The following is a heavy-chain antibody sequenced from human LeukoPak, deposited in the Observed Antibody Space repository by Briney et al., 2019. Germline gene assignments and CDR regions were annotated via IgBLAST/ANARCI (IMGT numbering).Heavy chain of an antibody. V-gene: IGHV3-53*01. J-gene: IGHJ4*02. Sequence: GGSLRLSCAASGFIVSSSYMGWVRQAPGKGLEWVSYIYSDGRTFYADSVKGRFTTSRDSSKNTLYFQMNSLRAEDTAVYYCARASDHHFDYWGQGTLVTVSS. D-gene: IGHD1-14*01. CDR1: GFIVSSSY. CDR3: ARASDHHFDY. CDR2: IYSDGRT.